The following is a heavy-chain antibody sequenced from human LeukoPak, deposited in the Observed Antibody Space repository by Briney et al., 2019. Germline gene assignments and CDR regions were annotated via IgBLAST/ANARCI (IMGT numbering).Heavy chain of an antibody. CDR2: IYPGDSDT. D-gene: IGHD2-21*01. J-gene: IGHJ6*02. Sequence: GESLKISCQGSGYSFTSYWIGWVRQMPGKGLEWMGIIYPGDSDTRYSPSFQGQVTISADKSISTAYLQWSSLKASDTAMYYCARRSRSDSTPRHGMDVWGQGTTVTVSS. V-gene: IGHV5-51*01. CDR1: GYSFTSYW. CDR3: ARRSRSDSTPRHGMDV.